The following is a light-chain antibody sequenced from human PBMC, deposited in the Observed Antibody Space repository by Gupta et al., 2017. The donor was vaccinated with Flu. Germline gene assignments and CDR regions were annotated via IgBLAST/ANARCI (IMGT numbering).Light chain of an antibody. CDR1: SSDVGSYNL. CDR3: CSYATTMPRYV. CDR2: EVS. Sequence: QSALTQPASVSGSPGQSITISCTGTSSDVGSYNLVSWYQQHPGKAPKLMIYEVSKRPSGVAYRFSGSKSANAASLTITRLQAEEDADYYCCSYATTMPRYVFGTGTKLTVL. V-gene: IGLV2-23*02. J-gene: IGLJ1*01.